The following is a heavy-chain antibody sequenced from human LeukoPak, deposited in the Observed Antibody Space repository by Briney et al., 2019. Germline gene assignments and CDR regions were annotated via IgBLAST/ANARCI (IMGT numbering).Heavy chain of an antibody. Sequence: GGPLRLSCAGSGFTFSGHAMSWVRQAPGKGLEWVSAVSGSGGSPYYADSVKGRFIISRDNSKNTLYLQMNRLRADDTAVYYCAKDFAPSVTAGHHYWGQGTLVTVSS. CDR3: AKDFAPSVTAGHHY. V-gene: IGHV3-23*01. J-gene: IGHJ4*02. D-gene: IGHD2-21*02. CDR1: GFTFSGHA. CDR2: VSGSGGSP.